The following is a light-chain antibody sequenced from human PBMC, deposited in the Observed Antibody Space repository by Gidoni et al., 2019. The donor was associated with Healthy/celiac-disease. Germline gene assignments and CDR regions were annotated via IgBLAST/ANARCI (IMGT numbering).Light chain of an antibody. V-gene: IGKV2-30*01. CDR1: QSFVYSDGNTY. CDR3: MQGTHWPPGGT. CDR2: KVS. J-gene: IGKJ1*01. Sequence: DVVMPQSPLSLHVTLGQPASISCRSSQSFVYSDGNTYLNWFQQRPGQSQRRLIYKVSNRDSGVPDRFSGRGSGTDFTLKISRVEAEDVGVYYCMQGTHWPPGGTFGQGTKVEIK.